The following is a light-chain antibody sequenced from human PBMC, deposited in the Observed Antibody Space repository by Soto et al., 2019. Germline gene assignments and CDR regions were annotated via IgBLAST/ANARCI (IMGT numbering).Light chain of an antibody. Sequence: QSALTQPASVSGSPGQSITISCTGSSSDVGGYNYVSWYQQFTGKAPKLIIYEVTNRPSGVSNRFSASKSGNTASLTISGLQAEDEAYYYCSSYTRINTEIFGGGTKLTVL. CDR1: SSDVGGYNY. J-gene: IGLJ2*01. V-gene: IGLV2-14*01. CDR2: EVT. CDR3: SSYTRINTEI.